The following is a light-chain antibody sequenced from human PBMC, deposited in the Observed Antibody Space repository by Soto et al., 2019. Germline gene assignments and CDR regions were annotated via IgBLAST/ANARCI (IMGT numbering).Light chain of an antibody. CDR3: SSYTSSSILYV. Sequence: QSALTQPASVSGSPGQSITISCTGTSSDVGSYNYVSWYQQHPGTAPKLMIYDVSNRPSGVSNRFSGSKSGNTTSLTISGLQAEDEADYYCSSYTSSSILYVFGTGTKLTVL. J-gene: IGLJ1*01. V-gene: IGLV2-14*01. CDR2: DVS. CDR1: SSDVGSYNY.